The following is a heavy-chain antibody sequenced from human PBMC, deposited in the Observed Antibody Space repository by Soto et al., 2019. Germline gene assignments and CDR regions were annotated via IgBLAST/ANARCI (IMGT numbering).Heavy chain of an antibody. V-gene: IGHV4-4*07. Sequence: PSETLSLTCTVSGGSISSYYWSWIRQPAGKGLEWIGRIYTSGSTNYNPSLKSRVTMSVDTSKNQFSLKLSSVTAADTAVYYCARLTETEGNCNYPYYFDYWGQGTLVTVAS. J-gene: IGHJ4*02. CDR1: GGSISSYY. CDR2: IYTSGST. D-gene: IGHD1-7*01. CDR3: ARLTETEGNCNYPYYFDY.